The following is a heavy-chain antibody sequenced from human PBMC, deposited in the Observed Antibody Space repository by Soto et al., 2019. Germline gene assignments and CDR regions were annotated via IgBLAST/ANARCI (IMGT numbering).Heavy chain of an antibody. CDR2: IYHSGST. CDR3: ARGARYCSSTSCDPPLFDP. Sequence: TLSLTCAVSGGSISSGGYSWIWIRQPPGKGLEWIGYIYHSGSTYYNPSLKSRVTISVDRSKNQFSLKLSSVTAADTAVYYCARGARYCSSTSCDPPLFDPWGQGTLVTVSS. J-gene: IGHJ5*02. D-gene: IGHD2-2*01. V-gene: IGHV4-30-2*01. CDR1: GGSISSGGYS.